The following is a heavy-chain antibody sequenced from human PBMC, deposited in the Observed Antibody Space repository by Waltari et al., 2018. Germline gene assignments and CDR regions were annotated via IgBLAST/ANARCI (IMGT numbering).Heavy chain of an antibody. CDR1: GIPFSIYS. D-gene: IGHD3-16*01. Sequence: EVQLVESGGGLIQPGGSLRLSCAVSGIPFSIYSMNWVRQTPEKGLEWFSYISSTSRSMYYADSVKGRFIISRDNAKKSVYLQMNRLRVDDSAVYYCASGQDGTSFVLSFWGQGTKVTVSS. J-gene: IGHJ3*01. V-gene: IGHV3-48*01. CDR3: ASGQDGTSFVLSF. CDR2: ISSTSRSM.